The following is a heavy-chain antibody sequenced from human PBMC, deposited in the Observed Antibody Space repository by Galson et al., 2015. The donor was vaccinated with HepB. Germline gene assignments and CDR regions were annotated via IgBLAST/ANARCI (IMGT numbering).Heavy chain of an antibody. CDR2: IKVKVDGGTT. D-gene: IGHD6-19*01. J-gene: IGHJ4*02. CDR3: TTDLGSGWYAR. Sequence: SLRLSCAASGFTFSDAWMSWVRQAPGKGLEWIGFIKVKVDGGTTDYAAPVKGRFTISRDVSKNTLYLQMDSLKTEDTAVYYCTTDLGSGWYARWGQGIPVTVSS. V-gene: IGHV3-15*01. CDR1: GFTFSDAW.